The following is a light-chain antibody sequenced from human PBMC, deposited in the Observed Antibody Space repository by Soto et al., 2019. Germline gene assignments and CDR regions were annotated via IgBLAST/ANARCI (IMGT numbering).Light chain of an antibody. J-gene: IGLJ1*01. CDR1: SSDIGAYKY. CDR2: DVS. CDR3: CSYAGSSTFPYV. Sequence: QSVLTQPASVSGSPGQSITISCAGTSSDIGAYKYVSWYQQHPGKAPTLVIYDVSNRPSGVSNRFSGSKSGNTASLTISGLQPEDEAVYYCCSYAGSSTFPYVFGTGTKLTVL. V-gene: IGLV2-14*01.